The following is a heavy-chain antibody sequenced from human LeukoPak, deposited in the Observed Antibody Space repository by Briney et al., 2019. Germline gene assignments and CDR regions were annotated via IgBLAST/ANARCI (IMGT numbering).Heavy chain of an antibody. V-gene: IGHV5-51*01. CDR3: ARPIEADYYGMDV. CDR2: IYPGDSDT. Sequence: GESLKISCKGSGYSFTSYWIGWVRQMPGKGLEWMGIIYPGDSDTRYSPSFQGQVTISADKSISTAYLQWSSLKASDAAMYYCARPIEADYYGMDVWGQGTTVTVSS. J-gene: IGHJ6*02. CDR1: GYSFTSYW.